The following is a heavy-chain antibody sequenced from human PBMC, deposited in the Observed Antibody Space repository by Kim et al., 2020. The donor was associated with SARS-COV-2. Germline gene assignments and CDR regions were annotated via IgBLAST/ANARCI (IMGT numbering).Heavy chain of an antibody. Sequence: HYVDSVKVRFTISRDNAKNSLYLQMNRLRTEDTAMYYGAALDSVQVPGGIWGQGTLVTVSS. CDR3: AALDSVQVPGGI. V-gene: IGHV3-7*01. D-gene: IGHD3-10*01. J-gene: IGHJ4*02.